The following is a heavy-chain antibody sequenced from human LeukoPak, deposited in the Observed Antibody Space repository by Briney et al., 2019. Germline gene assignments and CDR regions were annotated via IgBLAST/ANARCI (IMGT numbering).Heavy chain of an antibody. J-gene: IGHJ5*02. CDR1: GGSISSYY. D-gene: IGHD3-22*01. CDR3: ARGIPYYYDSSGYYYWFDP. Sequence: PSETLSLTCTVSGGSISSYYWSWIRQPPGKGREWIGYIYYSGSTNYNPSLKSRVTISVDTSKNQFSLKLSSVTAADTAVYYCARGIPYYYDSSGYYYWFDPWGQGTLVTVSS. V-gene: IGHV4-59*01. CDR2: IYYSGST.